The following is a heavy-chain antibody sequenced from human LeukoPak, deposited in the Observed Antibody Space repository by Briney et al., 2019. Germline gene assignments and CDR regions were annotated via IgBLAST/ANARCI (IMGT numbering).Heavy chain of an antibody. J-gene: IGHJ4*02. CDR1: GFTFSSYY. V-gene: IGHV1-18*04. Sequence: ASVKVSCKASGFTFSSYYIQWVRQAPGQGLEWMGWISANNGNTKYNTKYAQNLQGRVTMTTDISTSTAYMELRTLRSDDTAVYYCARDRDRSGSQSYWGQGTLVTVSS. CDR2: ISANNGNT. D-gene: IGHD1-26*01. CDR3: ARDRDRSGSQSY.